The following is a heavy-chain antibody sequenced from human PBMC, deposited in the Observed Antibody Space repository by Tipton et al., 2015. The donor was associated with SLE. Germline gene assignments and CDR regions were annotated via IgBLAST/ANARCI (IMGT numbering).Heavy chain of an antibody. CDR3: ARVAPAEVFDY. J-gene: IGHJ4*02. Sequence: TLSLTCAVSGGSFNGYFWTWIRQPPGKGLEGIAEIIHSGVTNYNPSLRSRVNISVDMSKSQVSLKLSSVTAADTAVYYCARVAPAEVFDYWGQGTLVTVSS. CDR2: IIHSGVT. V-gene: IGHV4-34*12. CDR1: GGSFNGYF. D-gene: IGHD2-2*01.